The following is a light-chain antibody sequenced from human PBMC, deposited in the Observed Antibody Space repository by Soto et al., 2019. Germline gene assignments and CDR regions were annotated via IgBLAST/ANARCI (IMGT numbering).Light chain of an antibody. V-gene: IGKV1-39*01. CDR2: AAS. CDR3: QHRYSTPYT. Sequence: DIQVTQSPSSLSASVGDRVTITCRAGQTMTGYLNWYQQKPGKAPRLLIYAASSLASGVPSRFSSSGSGTDFTLTISSLQPEDFATYYCQHRYSTPYTFGPGTKLEIK. J-gene: IGKJ2*01. CDR1: QTMTGY.